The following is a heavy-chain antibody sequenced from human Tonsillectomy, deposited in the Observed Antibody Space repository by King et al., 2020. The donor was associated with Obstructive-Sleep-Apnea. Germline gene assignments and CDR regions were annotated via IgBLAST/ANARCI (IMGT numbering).Heavy chain of an antibody. D-gene: IGHD6-13*01. J-gene: IGHJ5*02. V-gene: IGHV3-30*03. CDR2: ISYDGSDK. CDR1: GFTFSNYG. CDR3: GGYNWFDP. Sequence: VQLVESGGGVVQPGRSLRLSCAASGFTFSNYGMHWVRQAPGEGLEWVAIISYDGSDKYYADSLKGRFTISRDISKSTLYLQMNSLRPEDTAVYYCGGYNWFDPWGQGTLVTVSS.